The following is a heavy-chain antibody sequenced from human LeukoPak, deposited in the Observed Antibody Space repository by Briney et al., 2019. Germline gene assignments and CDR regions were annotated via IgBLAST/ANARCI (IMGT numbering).Heavy chain of an antibody. D-gene: IGHD3-10*01. CDR1: GGSFSGYY. CDR3: ARGSHYYGSGSYPRRSNWFDP. J-gene: IGHJ5*02. Sequence: SETLSLTCAVYGGSFSGYYWSWIRQPPGRGLEWIGEINHSGSTNYNPSLKSRVTISVDTSKNQFSLKLSSVTAADTAVYYCARGSHYYGSGSYPRRSNWFDPWGQGTLVTVSS. CDR2: INHSGST. V-gene: IGHV4-34*01.